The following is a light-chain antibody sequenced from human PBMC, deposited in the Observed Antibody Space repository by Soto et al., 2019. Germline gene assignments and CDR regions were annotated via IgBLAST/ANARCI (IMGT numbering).Light chain of an antibody. CDR1: SSDVGGYNY. CDR2: EVS. J-gene: IGLJ2*01. Sequence: QSALTQPPSASGSPGQSVTISCTGTSSDVGGYNYVSWYQQHPGKAPKLMIYEVSLRTSGVPDRFSGSKSGNTASLTVSGLQAEDEADYYCSSYAGSNNVVFGGGTKLTVL. CDR3: SSYAGSNNVV. V-gene: IGLV2-8*01.